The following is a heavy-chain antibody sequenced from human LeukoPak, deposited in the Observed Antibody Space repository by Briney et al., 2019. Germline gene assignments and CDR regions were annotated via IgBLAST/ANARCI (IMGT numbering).Heavy chain of an antibody. D-gene: IGHD1-14*01. CDR1: GLTFSTSG. V-gene: IGHV3-21*06. CDR3: ATETNGRHYDY. CDR2: IGPTGSDR. Sequence: AGGSLRLSCTASGLTFSTSGFNWVRQAPGKGLEWVASIGPTGSDRYHADSIKGRFTISRDNANNFLYLQMNSLKAEDTAVYYCATETNGRHYDYWGQGTLLTVSS. J-gene: IGHJ4*02.